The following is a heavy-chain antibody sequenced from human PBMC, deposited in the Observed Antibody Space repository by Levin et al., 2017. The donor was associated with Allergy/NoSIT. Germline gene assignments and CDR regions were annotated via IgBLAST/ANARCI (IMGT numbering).Heavy chain of an antibody. V-gene: IGHV4-31*03. J-gene: IGHJ4*02. CDR3: AREDGSTFDF. CDR1: GGSISGGGYH. Sequence: SQTLSLTCTVSGGSISGGGYHWTWIRQHPEKGLEWIGYIYYSGSTFYNPSLKSRLMISVDTSKNQFSLNVSSVTGADTAVYYCAREDGSTFDFWGQGALVTVAS. CDR2: IYYSGST. D-gene: IGHD2-2*03.